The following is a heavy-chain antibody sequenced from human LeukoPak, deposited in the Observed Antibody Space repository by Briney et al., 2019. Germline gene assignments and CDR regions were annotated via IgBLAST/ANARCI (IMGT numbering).Heavy chain of an antibody. Sequence: PSETLSLTCAVYGGSLSGYYWSWIRQPPGKGLEWIGEINHSGSTNYNPSLKSRVTISVDTSKNQFSLKLSSVTAADTAVYYCARVGVGYYYYMDVWGKGTTVTVSS. CDR1: GGSLSGYY. CDR2: INHSGST. J-gene: IGHJ6*03. V-gene: IGHV4-34*01. CDR3: ARVGVGYYYYMDV. D-gene: IGHD2-2*01.